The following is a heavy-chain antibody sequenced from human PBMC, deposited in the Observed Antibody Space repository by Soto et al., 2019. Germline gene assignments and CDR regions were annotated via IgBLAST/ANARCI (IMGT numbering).Heavy chain of an antibody. V-gene: IGHV1-3*01. J-gene: IGHJ4*02. CDR2: INAGNGNT. CDR1: GFTFTSHA. Sequence: QVHLVQSATEVKRPGASVKVSCQTSGFTFTSHAIQWVRQAPGQRPEWLGWINAGNGNTKYSRRFQGRITITRETAASTAYMELDSLQSEDTALFYCARAPINPKWGVTMFDYWGQGTLVTVSS. CDR3: ARAPINPKWGVTMFDY. D-gene: IGHD7-27*01.